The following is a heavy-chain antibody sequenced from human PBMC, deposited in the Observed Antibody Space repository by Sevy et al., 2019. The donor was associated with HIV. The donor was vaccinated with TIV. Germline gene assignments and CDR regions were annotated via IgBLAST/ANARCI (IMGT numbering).Heavy chain of an antibody. J-gene: IGHJ3*02. V-gene: IGHV1-69*13. CDR2: IIPIFGTA. D-gene: IGHD3-22*01. Sequence: ASVKVSCKASGGTFSSYAISWVRQAPGQGLEWMGGIIPIFGTANYAQKFQGRVTITADESTSTAYMELGSLRSEDTAVYYCARPDGYYYDSSGYFGDAFDIWGQGTMVTVSS. CDR1: GGTFSSYA. CDR3: ARPDGYYYDSSGYFGDAFDI.